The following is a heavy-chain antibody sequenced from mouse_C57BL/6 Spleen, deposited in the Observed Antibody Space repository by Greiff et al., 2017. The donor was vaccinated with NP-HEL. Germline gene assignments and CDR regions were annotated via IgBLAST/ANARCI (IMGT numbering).Heavy chain of an antibody. Sequence: EVQRVESGGGLVKPGGSLKLSCAASGFTFSDYGMHWVRQAPEKGLEWVAYISSGSSTIYYADTVKGRFTISRDNAKNTLFLQMTSLRSEDTAMYYCARDHYYGSSYAMDYWGQGTSVTVSS. D-gene: IGHD1-1*01. CDR1: GFTFSDYG. CDR2: ISSGSSTI. CDR3: ARDHYYGSSYAMDY. J-gene: IGHJ4*01. V-gene: IGHV5-17*01.